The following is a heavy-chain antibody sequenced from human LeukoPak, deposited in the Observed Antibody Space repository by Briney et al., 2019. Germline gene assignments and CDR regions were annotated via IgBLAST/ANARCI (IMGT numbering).Heavy chain of an antibody. CDR1: GYTFTSYD. J-gene: IGHJ4*02. CDR2: SNPTGSST. Sequence: GASVKVSCKASGYTFTSYDMHWVRQAPGQGLEWMGLSNPTGSSTNYAQKFRGRVTMTRDTSTTTVYMELSSLRSEDTAVYYCAREESGGYFDYWGQGTLVTVSS. V-gene: IGHV1-46*01. CDR3: AREESGGYFDY. D-gene: IGHD2-8*02.